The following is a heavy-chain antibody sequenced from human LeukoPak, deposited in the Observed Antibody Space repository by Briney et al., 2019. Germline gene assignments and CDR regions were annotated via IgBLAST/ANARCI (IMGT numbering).Heavy chain of an antibody. D-gene: IGHD2-2*01. CDR2: IRYDGSNK. Sequence: GGSLRLSCAASGFTFSSYGMHWVRQAPGKGLEWVAFIRYDGSNKYYADSVKGRFTISRDNSKNTLYLQMNSLRAGDTAVYYCAKAGGYCSSTSCYPFDYWGQGTLVTVSS. J-gene: IGHJ4*02. V-gene: IGHV3-30*02. CDR3: AKAGGYCSSTSCYPFDY. CDR1: GFTFSSYG.